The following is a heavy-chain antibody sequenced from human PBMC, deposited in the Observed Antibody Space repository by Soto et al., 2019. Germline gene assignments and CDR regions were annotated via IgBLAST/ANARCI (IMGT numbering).Heavy chain of an antibody. Sequence: QVQLVQSGAEVKKPGASVKVSCKASGYTFTTYGISWVRQAPGQGLEWMGWISAYNGNTHYAQKLQGRVTMTTDTSTSTAYMEVRSLRSDDTAVYFCTREFSGYDSGYNWFAPWGQGTLVTVSS. CDR3: TREFSGYDSGYNWFAP. CDR2: ISAYNGNT. D-gene: IGHD5-12*01. CDR1: GYTFTTYG. V-gene: IGHV1-18*01. J-gene: IGHJ5*02.